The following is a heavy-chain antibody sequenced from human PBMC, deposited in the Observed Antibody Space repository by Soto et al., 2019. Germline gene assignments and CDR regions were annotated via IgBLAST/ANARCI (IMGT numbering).Heavy chain of an antibody. Sequence: QVQLVESGGGVVQPGRSLRLSCAASGFTFSSYAMHWVRQAPGKGLEWVAVISYDGSNTYYADSVKGRFTISRDNSKNTLYLQMNSLRAEDTAVYYCARAPVAYSSGWYYFDYWGQGTLVTVSS. V-gene: IGHV3-30-3*01. CDR3: ARAPVAYSSGWYYFDY. J-gene: IGHJ4*02. CDR2: ISYDGSNT. D-gene: IGHD6-19*01. CDR1: GFTFSSYA.